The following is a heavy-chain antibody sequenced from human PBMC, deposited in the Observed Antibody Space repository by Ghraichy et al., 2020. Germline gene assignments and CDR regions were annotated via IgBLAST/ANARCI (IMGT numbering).Heavy chain of an antibody. V-gene: IGHV3-23*01. D-gene: IGHD1/OR15-1a*01. CDR2: VTGGGDGT. J-gene: IGHJ5*02. CDR3: AKGRGNNVVDWFDP. CDR1: GYTFSSYA. Sequence: LSLTCAASGYTFSSYAMMWVHQAPGKGLEWVSTVTGGGDGTYYAESVRGRFTISRDNSKNSLYVQMHSLRAEDTAVYYCAKGRGNNVVDWFDPWGQGTLVTVSS.